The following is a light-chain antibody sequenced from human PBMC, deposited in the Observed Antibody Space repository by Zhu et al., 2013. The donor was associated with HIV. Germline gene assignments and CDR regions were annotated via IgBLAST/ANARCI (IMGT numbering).Light chain of an antibody. CDR1: STDVGNYDL. V-gene: IGLV2-14*02. Sequence: QSALTQPASVSGSPGQSITISCTGTSTDVGNYDLVSWYQQHPGKAPTLMIYEDNKRPSGVSDRFSGSKSGNTASLTISGLLAEDEAAYYCSSYTTINTVLFGGGTKLTV. CDR2: EDN. CDR3: SSYTTINTVL. J-gene: IGLJ3*02.